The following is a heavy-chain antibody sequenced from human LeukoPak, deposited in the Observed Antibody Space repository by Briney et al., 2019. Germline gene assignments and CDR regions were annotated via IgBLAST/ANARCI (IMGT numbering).Heavy chain of an antibody. D-gene: IGHD3-9*01. CDR3: ARGIRYFDWLLDY. J-gene: IGHJ4*02. CDR2: IYHSGST. V-gene: IGHV4-39*07. CDR1: GGSISSSSYY. Sequence: SETLSLTCTVSGGSISSSSYYWSWIRQPPGKGLEWIGEIYHSGSTNYNPSLKSRVTISVDKSKNQFSLKLSSVTAADTAVYYCARGIRYFDWLLDYWGQGTLVTVSS.